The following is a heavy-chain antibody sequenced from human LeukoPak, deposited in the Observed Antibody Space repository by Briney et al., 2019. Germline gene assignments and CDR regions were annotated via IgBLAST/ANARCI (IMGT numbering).Heavy chain of an antibody. CDR1: GDSISISCYY. J-gene: IGHJ4*02. CDR2: VYYSGTT. D-gene: IGHD6-19*01. CDR3: ARGTLYRGWSYYLDF. V-gene: IGHV4-39*07. Sequence: PSETLSLTCSVSGDSISISCYYWGWLRQPPGKALEWIGSVYYSGTTSYNPSLKSRFTMSVDISKNHFSLRLRSVTAADTAMYYCARGTLYRGWSYYLDFWGQGSQVTVSS.